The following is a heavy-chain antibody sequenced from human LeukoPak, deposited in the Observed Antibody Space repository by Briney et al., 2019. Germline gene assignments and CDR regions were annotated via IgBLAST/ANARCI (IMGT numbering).Heavy chain of an antibody. CDR3: ARVPSRDGYNYDYYYYGMDV. J-gene: IGHJ6*02. CDR2: ISAYNGNT. CDR1: GYTFTSYG. Sequence: ASVKVSCKASGYTFTSYGISWVRQAPGQGLEWMGWISAYNGNTNYAQKLQGRVTMTTDTSTSTAYMELRSLRSDDAAVYYCARVPSRDGYNYDYYYYGMDVWGQGTTVTVSS. V-gene: IGHV1-18*01. D-gene: IGHD5-24*01.